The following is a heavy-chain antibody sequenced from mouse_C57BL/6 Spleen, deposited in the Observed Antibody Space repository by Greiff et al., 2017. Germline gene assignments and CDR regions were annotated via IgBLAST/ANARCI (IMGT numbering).Heavy chain of an antibody. Sequence: DVQLVESGPVLVKPGASVKMSCKASGYTFTDYYMNWVKQSHGKSLEWIGVINPYNGGTSYNQKFKGKATLTVDKSSSTAYMELNSLTSEDSAVYYCARSKFAMDYWGQGTSVTVSS. J-gene: IGHJ4*01. V-gene: IGHV1-19*01. CDR1: GYTFTDYY. CDR3: ARSKFAMDY. D-gene: IGHD2-5*01. CDR2: INPYNGGT.